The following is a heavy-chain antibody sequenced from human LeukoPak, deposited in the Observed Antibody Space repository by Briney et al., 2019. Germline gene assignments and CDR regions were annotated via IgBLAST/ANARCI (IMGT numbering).Heavy chain of an antibody. J-gene: IGHJ2*01. Sequence: SETLSLTCTVSGGSISSSSYYWGWIRQPPGKGLEWIGSIYYSGSTYYNPSLKSRVTISVDTSKNQFSLKLSSVTAADTAVYYCARHIIAVVGTRELWYFDLWGRGTLVTVSS. CDR3: ARHIIAVVGTRELWYFDL. CDR2: IYYSGST. CDR1: GGSISSSSYY. V-gene: IGHV4-39*07. D-gene: IGHD6-19*01.